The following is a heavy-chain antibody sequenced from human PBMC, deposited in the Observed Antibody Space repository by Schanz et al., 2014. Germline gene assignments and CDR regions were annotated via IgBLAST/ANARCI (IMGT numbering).Heavy chain of an antibody. CDR1: KFTFSNYA. D-gene: IGHD6-19*01. CDR3: ASGQWVVHDY. CDR2: ISGSGGGT. Sequence: EVQLLESGGGLVQPGGSLRLSCAASKFTFSNYAMSWVRQAPGKGLEWVSSISGSGGGTYYADSVKGRFTVSRDNSKNTLYLQMNSLRAGDTAVYYCASGQWVVHDYWGQGTLVTVSS. J-gene: IGHJ4*02. V-gene: IGHV3-23*01.